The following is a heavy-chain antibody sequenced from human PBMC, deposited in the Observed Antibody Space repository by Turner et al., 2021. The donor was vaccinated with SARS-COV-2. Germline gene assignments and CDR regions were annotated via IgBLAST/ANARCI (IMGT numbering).Heavy chain of an antibody. Sequence: QVQLQESGPGLVKPSETLSLTCTVSGGSISSSSYFWGWIRQPPMKELEWIGSIYYSGTTYSNPSLKSRVSLSIDPSKNQFSMKLTSVTAADTALYFCARQAAGQGLDYWGRGILVTVSS. V-gene: IGHV4-39*01. CDR3: ARQAAGQGLDY. CDR1: GGSISSSSYF. J-gene: IGHJ4*02. D-gene: IGHD3-10*01. CDR2: IYYSGTT.